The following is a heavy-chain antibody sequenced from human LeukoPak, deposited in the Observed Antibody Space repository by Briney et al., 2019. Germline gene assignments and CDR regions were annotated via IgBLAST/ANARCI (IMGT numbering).Heavy chain of an antibody. D-gene: IGHD1-26*01. J-gene: IGHJ3*02. Sequence: ASVKVSCKASGGTFSSYAISWVRQAPGQGLEWMGGIIPIFGTANYAQKFQGRVTITADESTSTAYMELSSLRSEDTAVYYCARDLGATTIDAFDIWGQGTMVTVSS. V-gene: IGHV1-69*13. CDR3: ARDLGATTIDAFDI. CDR2: IIPIFGTA. CDR1: GGTFSSYA.